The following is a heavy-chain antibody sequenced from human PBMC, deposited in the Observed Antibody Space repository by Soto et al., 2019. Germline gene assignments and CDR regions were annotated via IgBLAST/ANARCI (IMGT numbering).Heavy chain of an antibody. CDR2: ISYDGSNK. D-gene: IGHD1-26*01. V-gene: IGHV3-30*03. Sequence: GGSLRLSCVASGFTFSSYGMRWVRQAPGKGLEWVAVISYDGSNKYYADSVKGRFTISRDNSKNTLYLQMNSLRAEDTAVYYCVRGASLNFDYWGQGTLVTVSS. CDR3: VRGASLNFDY. CDR1: GFTFSSYG. J-gene: IGHJ4*02.